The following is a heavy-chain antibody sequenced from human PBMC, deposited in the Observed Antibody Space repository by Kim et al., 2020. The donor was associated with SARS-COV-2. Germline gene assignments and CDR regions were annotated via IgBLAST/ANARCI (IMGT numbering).Heavy chain of an antibody. J-gene: IGHJ6*02. Sequence: VKGRFTIPRNKSKDTLYLQMNSLRAEDTAVYYCARDNIVATIDYYYRMDVWGQGTTVTVSS. V-gene: IGHV3-30*01. CDR3: ARDNIVATIDYYYRMDV. D-gene: IGHD5-12*01.